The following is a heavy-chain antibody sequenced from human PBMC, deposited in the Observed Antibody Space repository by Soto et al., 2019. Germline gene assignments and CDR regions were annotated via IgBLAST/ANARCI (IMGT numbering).Heavy chain of an antibody. Sequence: QLQLQESGPGLVKPSETLSLTCTVSGGSIRRSSYYWGWIRQPPGKGLEWIGSIYYSGSTYYNPSLKSRVPLSVDTSKNQFALKLSFVTATDTAVYDCARHGSLGGVNVILYYFDYWGQGTLVTVSS. CDR1: GGSIRRSSYY. J-gene: IGHJ4*02. D-gene: IGHD3-16*02. CDR2: IYYSGST. V-gene: IGHV4-39*01. CDR3: ARHGSLGGVNVILYYFDY.